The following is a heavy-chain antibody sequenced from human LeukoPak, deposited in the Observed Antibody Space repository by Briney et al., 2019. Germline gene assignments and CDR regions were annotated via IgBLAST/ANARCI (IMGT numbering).Heavy chain of an antibody. CDR3: ARGGGPPSYYDY. Sequence: ASETLSLTCTVSGGSISSYYWTWIRQPPGKGLEWIGYIYHSGITNYNPSLKSRVTISVDTSKNRFSVKLSSVTAADTAVFYCARGGGPPSYYDYWGQGTLITVSS. D-gene: IGHD3-16*01. J-gene: IGHJ4*02. CDR1: GGSISSYY. V-gene: IGHV4-59*01. CDR2: IYHSGIT.